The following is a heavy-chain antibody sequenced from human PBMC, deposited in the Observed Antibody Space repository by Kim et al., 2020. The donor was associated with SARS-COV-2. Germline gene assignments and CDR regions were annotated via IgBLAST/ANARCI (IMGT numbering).Heavy chain of an antibody. V-gene: IGHV1-69*13. CDR3: ARLSGGAVAGTSAFDI. D-gene: IGHD6-19*01. Sequence: SVKVSCKASGGTFSSYAISWVRQAPGQGLEWMGGIIPIFGTANYAQKFQGRVTITADESTSTAYMELSSLRSEDTAVYYCARLSGGAVAGTSAFDIWGQGTMVTVSS. J-gene: IGHJ3*02. CDR2: IIPIFGTA. CDR1: GGTFSSYA.